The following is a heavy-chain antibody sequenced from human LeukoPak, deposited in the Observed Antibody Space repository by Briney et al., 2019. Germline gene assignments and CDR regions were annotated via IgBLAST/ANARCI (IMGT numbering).Heavy chain of an antibody. V-gene: IGHV4-59*08. D-gene: IGHD3-10*01. CDR1: VGSISSQY. Sequence: PSETLSLTCSVSVGSISSQYWSWVRQPPGKGLEWIGYIYYSGNANYNPSLKSRVTISVDTSKNQFSLKMTSVTAADTAVYYCARLYGSGSDFDFWGQGTMVTVSS. J-gene: IGHJ3*01. CDR3: ARLYGSGSDFDF. CDR2: IYYSGNA.